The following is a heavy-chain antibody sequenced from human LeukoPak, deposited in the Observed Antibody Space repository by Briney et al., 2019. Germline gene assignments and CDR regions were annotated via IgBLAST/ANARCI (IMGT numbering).Heavy chain of an antibody. V-gene: IGHV4-61*01. Sequence: PSETLSLTCTVSGGSISSSSYYWSWIRQPPRKGLEWIGYIYNTGSTNYNPSLKIRVTISGDTSKNQFSLRLSSVTAADTAVYYCARGGARHLYGSGTFYVFDPWGQGTLVTVSS. CDR1: GGSISSSSYY. CDR3: ARGGARHLYGSGTFYVFDP. J-gene: IGHJ5*02. D-gene: IGHD3-10*01. CDR2: IYNTGST.